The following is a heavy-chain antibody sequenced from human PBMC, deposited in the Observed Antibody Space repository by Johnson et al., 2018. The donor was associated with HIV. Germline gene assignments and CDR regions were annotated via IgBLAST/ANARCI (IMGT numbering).Heavy chain of an antibody. D-gene: IGHD1-26*01. Sequence: QVKLVESGGGVVQPGGSLRLSCAASGFTFSSYGMHWVRQAPGKGLEWVAFIRYDGTNKYYVDSVKGRFTISRDNSKNTLYLQMNSLRTEDTAVYYCAKDLGSYQYLVDAFDIWGQGTMVTVSS. V-gene: IGHV3-30*02. CDR3: AKDLGSYQYLVDAFDI. J-gene: IGHJ3*02. CDR1: GFTFSSYG. CDR2: IRYDGTNK.